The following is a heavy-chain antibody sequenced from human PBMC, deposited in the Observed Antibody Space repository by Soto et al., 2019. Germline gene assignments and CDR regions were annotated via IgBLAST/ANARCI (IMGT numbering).Heavy chain of an antibody. CDR2: IYYSGRT. CDR3: ARQRTTVVTQAYFDH. CDR1: GGSISSSSYY. D-gene: IGHD2-21*02. Sequence: PSETLSLTCIVSGGSISSSSYYWGWIRQPPGKGLEWIVSIYYSGRTYYNPSFKSRVTISIDTSKNQFSLKLSSVTATDTAVYYCARQRTTVVTQAYFDHWGQGALVTVSS. V-gene: IGHV4-39*01. J-gene: IGHJ4*02.